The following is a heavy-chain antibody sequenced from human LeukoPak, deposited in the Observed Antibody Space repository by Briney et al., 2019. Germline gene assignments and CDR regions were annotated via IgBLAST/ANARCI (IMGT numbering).Heavy chain of an antibody. D-gene: IGHD2-2*01. J-gene: IGHJ5*02. CDR1: GGSISSGGYY. CDR3: ARATRNIVVVPAAIAFDP. V-gene: IGHV4-31*03. Sequence: TSETLSLTCTVSGGSISSGGYYWSWIRQHPGKGLEWIGYICYSGSTYYNPSLKSRVTISVDTSKNQFSLKLSSVTAADTAVYYCARATRNIVVVPAAIAFDPWGQGTLVTVSS. CDR2: ICYSGST.